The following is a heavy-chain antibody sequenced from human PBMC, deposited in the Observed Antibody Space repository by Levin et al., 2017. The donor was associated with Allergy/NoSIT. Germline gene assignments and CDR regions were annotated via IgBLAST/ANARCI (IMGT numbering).Heavy chain of an antibody. CDR1: GITFSNAW. CDR3: TTYSSSWYYFDY. J-gene: IGHJ4*02. Sequence: SCAASGITFSNAWMSWARQAPGKGLEWVGRIKSNTDGGTTEYAAPVKGRFSISRDDSKNTLYLQMNSLTTEDTAIYFCTTYSSSWYYFDYWGQGTLVTVSS. V-gene: IGHV3-15*01. CDR2: IKSNTDGGTT. D-gene: IGHD6-13*01.